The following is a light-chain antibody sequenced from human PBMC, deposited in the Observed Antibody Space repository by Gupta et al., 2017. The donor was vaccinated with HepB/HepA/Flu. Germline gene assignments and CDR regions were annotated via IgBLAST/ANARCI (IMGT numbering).Light chain of an antibody. V-gene: IGKV1-39*01. CDR1: QSISSY. CDR3: QQSYSTPYT. CDR2: AAS. J-gene: IGKJ2*01. Sequence: DIQMTQSPSSLSASVGDRVTITCRASQSISSYLNWYQQKPGKAPKLLIYAASNLQSGVPSRFSGSGSVTDFTPTISSLQPEDFATYYCQQSYSTPYTFGQWTKLEIK.